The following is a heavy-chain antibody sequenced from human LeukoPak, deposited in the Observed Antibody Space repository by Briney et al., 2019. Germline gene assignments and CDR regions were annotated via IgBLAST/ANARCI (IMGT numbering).Heavy chain of an antibody. Sequence: PSETLSLTCTVSGGSISSGSYYWSWIRQPAGKGLEWIGRIYTSGSTNYNPSLKSRVTISVDTSKNQFSLKLSSVTAADTAVYYCAREGYCTNGVCPDYWGQGTLVTVSS. CDR1: GGSISSGSYY. CDR3: AREGYCTNGVCPDY. V-gene: IGHV4-61*02. D-gene: IGHD2-8*01. J-gene: IGHJ4*02. CDR2: IYTSGST.